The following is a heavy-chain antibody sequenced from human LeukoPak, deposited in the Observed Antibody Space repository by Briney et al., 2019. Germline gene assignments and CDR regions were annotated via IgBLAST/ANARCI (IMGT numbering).Heavy chain of an antibody. CDR2: VYSSGIT. J-gene: IGHJ6*03. CDR3: ARSPGRYYDSSGYYYYYYMDV. V-gene: IGHV4-4*07. CDR1: GGSISGYY. D-gene: IGHD3-22*01. Sequence: SETLSLTCTVSGGSISGYYWSWIRQPAGKGLEHIGRVYSSGITNYNPSLKSRVTISVDTSKNQFSLKLSSVTAADTAVYYCARSPGRYYDSSGYYYYYYMDVWGKGTTVTVSS.